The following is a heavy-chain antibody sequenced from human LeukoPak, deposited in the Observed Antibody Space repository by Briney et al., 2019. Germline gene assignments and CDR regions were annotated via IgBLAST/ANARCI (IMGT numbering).Heavy chain of an antibody. CDR1: GFTFSSYS. V-gene: IGHV3-21*01. Sequence: PGGSLRLSCAASGFTFSSYSMNWVRQAPGKGLEWVSSISSSSIYIYYADSVKGRFTISRDNAKNSLYLHMNSLRAEDTAVYYCARSYGGNSAYFQHWGQGTLVTVSS. CDR2: ISSSSIYI. D-gene: IGHD4-23*01. CDR3: ARSYGGNSAYFQH. J-gene: IGHJ1*01.